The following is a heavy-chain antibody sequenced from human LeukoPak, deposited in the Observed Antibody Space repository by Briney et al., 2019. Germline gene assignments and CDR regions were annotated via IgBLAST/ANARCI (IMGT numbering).Heavy chain of an antibody. D-gene: IGHD3-3*01. V-gene: IGHV4-34*01. J-gene: IGHJ4*02. CDR1: GGSFSGYY. CDR2: INHSGST. Sequence: PSETLSLTCAVYGGSFSGYYWSWIRQPPGKGLEWIGEINHSGSTNYNPSLKSRVTISVDTSKNQFSLKLSSVTAVDTAVYYCARGPTEYYDFWSGYSADYWGQGTLVTVSS. CDR3: ARGPTEYYDFWSGYSADY.